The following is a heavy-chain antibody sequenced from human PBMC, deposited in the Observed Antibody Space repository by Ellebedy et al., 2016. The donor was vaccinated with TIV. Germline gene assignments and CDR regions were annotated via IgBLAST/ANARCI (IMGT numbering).Heavy chain of an antibody. CDR3: ARTGSGGNSGDS. Sequence: SQTLSLTCAVYGGSFNGYYWSWIRQPPGKGLEWIGEINHSGSTNYNPSLKSRVTISVDTSKNQFSLKLSSVTAADTAVYYCARTGSGGNSGDSWGQGTLVTVSS. J-gene: IGHJ5*01. D-gene: IGHD4-23*01. CDR2: INHSGST. CDR1: GGSFNGYY. V-gene: IGHV4-34*01.